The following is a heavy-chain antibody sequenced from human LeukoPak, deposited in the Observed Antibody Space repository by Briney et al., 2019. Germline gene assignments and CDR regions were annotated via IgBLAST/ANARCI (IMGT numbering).Heavy chain of an antibody. Sequence: SETLSLTCTVSGGSISISSYYWGWIRQPPGKRLEWIGSIYYSGSSYYNPSLKSRVTISVDKSKNQFSLKLSSVTAADTAVYYCARDKSSGSYSAWFDPWGQGTLVTVSS. CDR2: IYYSGSS. J-gene: IGHJ5*02. CDR3: ARDKSSGSYSAWFDP. CDR1: GGSISISSYY. D-gene: IGHD1-26*01. V-gene: IGHV4-39*07.